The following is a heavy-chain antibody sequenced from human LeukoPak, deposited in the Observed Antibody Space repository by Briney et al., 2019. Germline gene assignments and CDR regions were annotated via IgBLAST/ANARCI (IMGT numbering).Heavy chain of an antibody. CDR2: FYYSGST. V-gene: IGHV4-30-4*07. J-gene: IGHJ5*02. D-gene: IGHD3-10*01. CDR1: GGSISRGGYS. Sequence: PSQTLSLTCAVSGGSISRGGYSWSSIRQPPGKGLEWIGYFYYSGSTYYNPSLKSRVTISVDTSKNQLSLKLSSVTAADTALYYCARESNYHGSGTGWFDPWGQGTLVTVSS. CDR3: ARESNYHGSGTGWFDP.